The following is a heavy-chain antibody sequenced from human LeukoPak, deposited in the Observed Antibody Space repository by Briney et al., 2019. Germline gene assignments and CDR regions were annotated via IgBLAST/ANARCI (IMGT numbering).Heavy chain of an antibody. J-gene: IGHJ6*03. CDR3: ARDPYSGTYGDTYYYYMDV. CDR1: GYTFTSYA. CDR2: INAGNGNT. V-gene: IGHV1-3*03. D-gene: IGHD1-26*01. Sequence: ASVKVSCKASGYTFTSYAMHWVRQAPGQRLEWMGWINAGNGNTKYSQEFQGRVTITRDTSASTAYMELSSLRSEDMAVYYCARDPYSGTYGDTYYYYMDVWGKGITVTISS.